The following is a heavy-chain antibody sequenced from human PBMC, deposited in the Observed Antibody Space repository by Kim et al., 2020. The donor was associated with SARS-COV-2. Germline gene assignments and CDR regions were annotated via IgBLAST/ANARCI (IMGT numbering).Heavy chain of an antibody. Sequence: GGSLRLSCAASGFTFSSYWMSWVRQAPGKGLEWVANIKQDGSEKYYVDSVKGRFTISRDNAKNSLYLQMNSLRAEDTAVYYCARDPGAQAYDFWSGYNYYYGMDVWGQGTTVTVSS. V-gene: IGHV3-7*01. CDR2: IKQDGSEK. J-gene: IGHJ6*02. D-gene: IGHD3-3*01. CDR1: GFTFSSYW. CDR3: ARDPGAQAYDFWSGYNYYYGMDV.